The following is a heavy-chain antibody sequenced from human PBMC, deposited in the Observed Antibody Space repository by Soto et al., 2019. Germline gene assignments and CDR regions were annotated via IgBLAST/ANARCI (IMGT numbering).Heavy chain of an antibody. J-gene: IGHJ3*02. CDR3: ARDRPLGYCSSTSCYRGYAFDI. CDR2: ISSSSSYI. V-gene: IGHV3-21*01. D-gene: IGHD2-2*01. Sequence: EVQLVESGGGLVKPGGSLRLSCAASGFTFSSYSMNWVRQAPGKGLEWVSSISSSSSYIYYADSVKGRFTICRDNAKNSLYLQMNSLRAEDTAVYYCARDRPLGYCSSTSCYRGYAFDIWGQGTMVTVSS. CDR1: GFTFSSYS.